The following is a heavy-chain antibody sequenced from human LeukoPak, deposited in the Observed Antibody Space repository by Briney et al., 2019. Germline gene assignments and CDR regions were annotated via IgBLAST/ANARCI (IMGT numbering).Heavy chain of an antibody. V-gene: IGHV3-7*03. CDR1: GFTFSNYW. CDR3: AKDRRHGYNYNYFDY. Sequence: PGGSLRLSCAASGFTFSNYWMSWVRQAPGKGLEWVANIKQDGSEKYYVDSVKGRFTISRDNSKNSLYLQMNSLRTEDTALYYCAKDRRHGYNYNYFDYWGQGTLVTVSS. J-gene: IGHJ4*02. D-gene: IGHD5-24*01. CDR2: IKQDGSEK.